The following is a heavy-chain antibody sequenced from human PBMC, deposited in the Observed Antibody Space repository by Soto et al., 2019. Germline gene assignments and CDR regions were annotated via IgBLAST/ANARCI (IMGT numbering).Heavy chain of an antibody. CDR2: IRSKAYGGTT. J-gene: IGHJ3*02. CDR3: TRVMTTVTTAGDDAFDI. Sequence: GGSLRLSCTASGFTFGDYAMSWFRQAPGKGLEWVGFIRSKAYGGTTEYAASVKGRFTISRDDSKSIAYLQMNSLKTEDTAVYYCTRVMTTVTTAGDDAFDIWGQGTMVTV. CDR1: GFTFGDYA. D-gene: IGHD4-17*01. V-gene: IGHV3-49*03.